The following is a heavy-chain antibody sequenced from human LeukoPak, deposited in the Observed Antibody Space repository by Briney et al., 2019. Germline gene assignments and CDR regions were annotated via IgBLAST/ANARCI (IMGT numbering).Heavy chain of an antibody. Sequence: GRSLRLSCAASGFTFSSYGMHWVRQAPGKGLEWVAVIWYGGSNKYYADSVKGRFTISRDNSKNTLYLQMNSLRAEDTAVYYCARDCSGGSCDAFDIWGQGTMVTVSS. V-gene: IGHV3-33*01. CDR3: ARDCSGGSCDAFDI. D-gene: IGHD2-15*01. CDR1: GFTFSSYG. CDR2: IWYGGSNK. J-gene: IGHJ3*02.